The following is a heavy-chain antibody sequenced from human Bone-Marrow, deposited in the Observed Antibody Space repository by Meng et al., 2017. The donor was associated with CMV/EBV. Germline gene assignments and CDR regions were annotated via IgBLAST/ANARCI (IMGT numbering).Heavy chain of an antibody. Sequence: GESLKISCAASGFTFSSYSMNWVRQAPGKGLEWVSSISSSSYIYYADSVKGRFTISRDNAKNSLYLQMNSLRAEDTAVYYCARDISPWRSNGGYYYYGMDVWGQGTTVTVSS. CDR1: GFTFSSYS. V-gene: IGHV3-21*01. D-gene: IGHD3-3*02. CDR2: ISSSSYI. J-gene: IGHJ6*02. CDR3: ARDISPWRSNGGYYYYGMDV.